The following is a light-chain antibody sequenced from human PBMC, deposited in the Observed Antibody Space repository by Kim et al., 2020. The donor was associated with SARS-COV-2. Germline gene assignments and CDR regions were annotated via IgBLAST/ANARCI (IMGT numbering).Light chain of an antibody. CDR1: SSDVGGYNY. CDR2: DVS. J-gene: IGLJ2*01. CDR3: SSYTSSSTLDVV. Sequence: QSVLTQPASVSGSPGQSITISCTGTSSDVGGYNYVSWYQQHPGKAPKLMIYDVSNRPSGVSNRFSGSKSGNTASLTISGLLAEDEADDYCSSYTSSSTLDVVFGGGTQLTVL. V-gene: IGLV2-14*03.